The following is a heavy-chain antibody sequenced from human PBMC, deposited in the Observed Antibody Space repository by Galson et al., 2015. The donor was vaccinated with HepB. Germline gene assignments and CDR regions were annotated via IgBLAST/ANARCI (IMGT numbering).Heavy chain of an antibody. Sequence: QSGAEVKKPGASVKVSCKASGGTFSSYAISWVRQAPGQGLEWMGIINPRGGSTSYTQKFQGRVTMTRDTSTSTVYMELSSLRSEDTAVYYCARGGTGTTSYYYYAMDVWGQGTTVTVSS. CDR1: GGTFSSYA. V-gene: IGHV1-46*01. D-gene: IGHD1-1*01. J-gene: IGHJ6*02. CDR3: ARGGTGTTSYYYYAMDV. CDR2: INPRGGST.